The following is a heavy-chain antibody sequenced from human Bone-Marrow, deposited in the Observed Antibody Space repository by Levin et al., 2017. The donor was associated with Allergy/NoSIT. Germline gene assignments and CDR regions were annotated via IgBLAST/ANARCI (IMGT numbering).Heavy chain of an antibody. CDR3: ASRYYYDSSGYYHELRDWYFDL. D-gene: IGHD3-22*01. V-gene: IGHV5-51*01. Sequence: GESLKISCKGSGYSFTSHWIGWVRQMPGKGLEWMGIIYPGDSDTRYSPSFQGQVTISADKSISTAYLQWSSLKASDTAMYYCASRYYYDSSGYYHELRDWYFDLWGRGTLVTVSS. CDR1: GYSFTSHW. CDR2: IYPGDSDT. J-gene: IGHJ2*01.